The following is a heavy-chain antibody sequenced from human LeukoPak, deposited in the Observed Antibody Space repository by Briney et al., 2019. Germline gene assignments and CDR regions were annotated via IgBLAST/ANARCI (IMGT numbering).Heavy chain of an antibody. CDR1: GGSISSSTSY. D-gene: IGHD2-15*01. Sequence: SETLSLTCTVSGGSISSSTSYWGWIRQPPGKGLEWIGSIYATGSTYYNPSLKSRVTISIDTSKNQFSLKLSSVTAADTAVYYCTSVCSGGSCHSGHRWFDPWGQGTLVTVSS. CDR3: TSVCSGGSCHSGHRWFDP. J-gene: IGHJ5*02. CDR2: IYATGST. V-gene: IGHV4-39*07.